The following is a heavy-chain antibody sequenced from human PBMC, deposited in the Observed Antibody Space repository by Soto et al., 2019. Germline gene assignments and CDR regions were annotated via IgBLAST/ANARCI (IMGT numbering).Heavy chain of an antibody. J-gene: IGHJ6*02. D-gene: IGHD2-2*01. V-gene: IGHV5-51*01. CDR3: ARHRTSIVVVPAARRDYYYGMDV. CDR2: IYPGDSDT. Sequence: GESLKISCKGSGYSFTSYWIGWVRQMPGKGLEWMGIIYPGDSDTRYSPSFQGQVTISADKSISTAYLQWSSLKASDTAMYYCARHRTSIVVVPAARRDYYYGMDVWGQRTTVTVSS. CDR1: GYSFTSYW.